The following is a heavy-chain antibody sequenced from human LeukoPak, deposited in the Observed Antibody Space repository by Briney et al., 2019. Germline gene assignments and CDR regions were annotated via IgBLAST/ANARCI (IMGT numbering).Heavy chain of an antibody. CDR3: ARGGNYGDYDGYFDY. D-gene: IGHD4-17*01. CDR1: GGSISRYY. Sequence: SETLSLTCTVSGGSISRYYWSWIRQPPGKGLEGIGYIYYSGSTNYNPSLRSRVTISVDTSKNQFSLKLSSVPAADTAVYYCARGGNYGDYDGYFDYWGQGTLVTVSS. J-gene: IGHJ4*02. CDR2: IYYSGST. V-gene: IGHV4-59*08.